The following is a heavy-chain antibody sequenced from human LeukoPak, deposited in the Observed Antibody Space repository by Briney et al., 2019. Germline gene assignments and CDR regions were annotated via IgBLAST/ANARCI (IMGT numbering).Heavy chain of an antibody. D-gene: IGHD2-15*01. J-gene: IGHJ4*02. CDR1: GFTFSSYW. Sequence: GGSLRLSCVASGFTFSSYWMHWVRQDPRKGLVWVSRINGDGRNINYADSVRGRFTISRDNAKNSLYLQMNSLRAEDTAVYYCARRYCSGGSCYSDYWGQGTLVTVSS. CDR2: INGDGRNI. CDR3: ARRYCSGGSCYSDY. V-gene: IGHV3-74*01.